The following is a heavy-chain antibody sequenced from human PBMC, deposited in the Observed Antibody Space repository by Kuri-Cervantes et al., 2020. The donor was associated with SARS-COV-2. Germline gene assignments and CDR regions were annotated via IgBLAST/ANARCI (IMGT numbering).Heavy chain of an antibody. CDR3: TRSWHTYYFDY. CDR2: IKSRTDGGTT. V-gene: IGHV3-15*01. CDR1: GFTFSNAW. D-gene: IGHD6-13*01. Sequence: GESLKISCAASGFTFSNAWMSWVRQAPGKGLEWVGRIKSRTDGGTTDYAAPVKGRFTISRDDSKNTLCLQMNSLKTEDTAVYYCTRSWHTYYFDYWGQGTLVTVSS. J-gene: IGHJ4*02.